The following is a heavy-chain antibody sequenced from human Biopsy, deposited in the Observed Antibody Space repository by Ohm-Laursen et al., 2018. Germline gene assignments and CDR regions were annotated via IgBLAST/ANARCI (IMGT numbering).Heavy chain of an antibody. CDR3: ARGTNYYGSGRNRHWFDP. D-gene: IGHD3-10*01. V-gene: IGHV4-4*07. J-gene: IGHJ5*02. CDR1: GGSLSTYY. Sequence: GTLSLTCTVSGGSLSTYYWSWIRQPAGKGLEWIGRISSSGSTNYNPSLRSRVTLSMDTSKRQFSLKMSFVTAADTAVYYCARGTNYYGSGRNRHWFDPWGQGTQVTVSS. CDR2: ISSSGST.